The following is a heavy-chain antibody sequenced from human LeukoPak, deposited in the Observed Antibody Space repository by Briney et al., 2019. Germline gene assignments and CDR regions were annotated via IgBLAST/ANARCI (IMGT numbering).Heavy chain of an antibody. V-gene: IGHV1-24*01. Sequence: ASVKVSCKVSGYTLTELSMHWVRQAPGKGLEWMGGFDPEDGETIYAQKFQGRVTMTRDTSTSAVYMELSSLTSEDTAMYYCARTYSSSWSYCDSWGQGTLVTVSS. CDR3: ARTYSSSWSYCDS. CDR1: GYTLTELS. D-gene: IGHD6-13*01. CDR2: FDPEDGET. J-gene: IGHJ4*02.